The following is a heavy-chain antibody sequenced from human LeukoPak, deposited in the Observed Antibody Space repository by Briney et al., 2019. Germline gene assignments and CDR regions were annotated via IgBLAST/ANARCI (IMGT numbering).Heavy chain of an antibody. D-gene: IGHD5-12*01. CDR3: ARDCGYDWYYGY. Sequence: ASVKVSCKASGYTFTGYYMHWVRQAPGQGLEWMGWINPNSGGTNYAQKFQGRVTMTRDTSISTAYMELSRLRSDDTAVYYCARDCGYDWYYGYWGQGTLVTVSS. J-gene: IGHJ4*02. V-gene: IGHV1-2*02. CDR1: GYTFTGYY. CDR2: INPNSGGT.